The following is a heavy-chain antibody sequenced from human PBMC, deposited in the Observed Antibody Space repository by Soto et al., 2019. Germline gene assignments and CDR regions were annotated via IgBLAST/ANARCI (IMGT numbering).Heavy chain of an antibody. CDR3: ARSLLGTYYYYYGMDV. V-gene: IGHV1-46*01. J-gene: IGHJ6*02. Sequence: ASVKVSCKASGYTFTSYYMHWVRQAPGQGLEWMGIINPSGGSTSYAQKFQGRVTMTRDTSTSTVYMELSSLRSEDTAVYYCARSLLGTYYYYYGMDVWGQGTTVTV. CDR1: GYTFTSYY. D-gene: IGHD2-21*01. CDR2: INPSGGST.